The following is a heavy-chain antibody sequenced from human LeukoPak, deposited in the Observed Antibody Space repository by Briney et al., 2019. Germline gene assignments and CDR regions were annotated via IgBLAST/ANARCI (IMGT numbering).Heavy chain of an antibody. V-gene: IGHV3-9*01. CDR2: ISWNSGSI. Sequence: GGSLRLSCAASGFTFDDYAMHWVRQAPGKGLEWVSGISWNSGSIGYADSVKGRFTISRDNAKNSLYLQMSSLRAEDTALYYCAKDRGSSGYYAFYFDYWGQGTLVTVSS. CDR1: GFTFDDYA. CDR3: AKDRGSSGYYAFYFDY. D-gene: IGHD3-22*01. J-gene: IGHJ4*02.